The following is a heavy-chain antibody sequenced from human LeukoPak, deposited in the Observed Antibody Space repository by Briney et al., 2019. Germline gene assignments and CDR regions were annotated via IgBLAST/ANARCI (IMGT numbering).Heavy chain of an antibody. CDR1: GGSFSGYY. D-gene: IGHD4-11*01. CDR2: INHSGST. J-gene: IGHJ6*03. Sequence: SETLSLTCAVYGGSFSGYYWSWIRQPPGKGLEWIGEINHSGSTNYNPSLKSRVTISVDTSKNQFSLKLSSVTAADTAVYYCARESKYSNHPGWGYYYYYMDVWGKGTTVTVSS. CDR3: ARESKYSNHPGWGYYYYYMDV. V-gene: IGHV4-34*01.